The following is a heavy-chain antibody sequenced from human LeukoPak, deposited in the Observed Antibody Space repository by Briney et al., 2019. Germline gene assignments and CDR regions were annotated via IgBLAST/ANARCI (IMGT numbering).Heavy chain of an antibody. CDR1: GYTFTNYA. CDR3: ASMGSYSFGY. V-gene: IGHV7-4-1*02. Sequence: GASVKVSCKTSGYTFTNYAINWVRQAPGQGLEFMGWINTGTGNPTYAQDFKGRFVFSLDTSVSTAYLQISILKPEDTAVYYCASMGSYSFGYWGQGTLVTVSS. CDR2: INTGTGNP. J-gene: IGHJ4*02. D-gene: IGHD2-21*01.